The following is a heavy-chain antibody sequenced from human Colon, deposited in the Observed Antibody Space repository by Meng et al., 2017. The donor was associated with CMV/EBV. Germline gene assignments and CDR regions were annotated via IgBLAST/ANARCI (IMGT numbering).Heavy chain of an antibody. CDR3: ARSPGIAAAGLGDY. D-gene: IGHD6-13*01. V-gene: IGHV3-53*01. Sequence: GGSLRLSCAASGFTVSGNYMSWVRQAPGKGLEWVSVFYSGGGTYYADSVKGRFTISRDNSKNTLYLQMNSLRAEDTAVYYCARSPGIAAAGLGDYWGQGTLVTVSS. CDR1: GFTVSGNY. CDR2: FYSGGGT. J-gene: IGHJ4*02.